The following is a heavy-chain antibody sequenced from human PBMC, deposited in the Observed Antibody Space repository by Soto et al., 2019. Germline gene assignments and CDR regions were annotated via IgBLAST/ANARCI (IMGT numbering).Heavy chain of an antibody. CDR1: GFTFSAYA. CDR2: ISGSGGST. D-gene: IGHD3-22*01. J-gene: IGHJ4*02. CDR3: AKQAYNSAYYYHFDY. Sequence: PGGSLRLSCTASGFTFSAYAMRWVRQAPCKGLEWVSAISGSGGSTYYADSVKGRFTISRDASKNTLYLQMNSLRAEDTAVYYCAKQAYNSAYYYHFDYWGPGTLVTVSS. V-gene: IGHV3-23*01.